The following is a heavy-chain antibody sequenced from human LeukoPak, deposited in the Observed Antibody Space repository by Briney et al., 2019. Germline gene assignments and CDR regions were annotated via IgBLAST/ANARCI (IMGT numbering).Heavy chain of an antibody. J-gene: IGHJ6*03. D-gene: IGHD3-3*01. V-gene: IGHV3-9*01. CDR3: AKDHYDFWSGPPYMDV. Sequence: GGSLRLPCAASGFTFDDYAMHWVRQAPGKGLEWVSGISWNSGSIGYADSVKGRFTISRDNAKNSLYLQMNSLRAEDTALYYCAKDHYDFWSGPPYMDVWGKGTTVTVSS. CDR1: GFTFDDYA. CDR2: ISWNSGSI.